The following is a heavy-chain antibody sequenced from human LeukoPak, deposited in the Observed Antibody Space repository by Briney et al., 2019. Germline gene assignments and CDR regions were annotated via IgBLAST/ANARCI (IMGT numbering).Heavy chain of an antibody. Sequence: SETLSLTCTVSGGSISSGGYYWSWIRQHPGKGLEWIGYIYYSGSTYYNPSLKSRVTISVDTSKNQFSLKLSSVTAADTAVYFCARVAFSKYHYYMDVWGKGTTVTVSS. CDR3: ARVAFSKYHYYMDV. CDR2: IYYSGST. CDR1: GGSISSGGYY. V-gene: IGHV4-31*03. J-gene: IGHJ6*03. D-gene: IGHD4-11*01.